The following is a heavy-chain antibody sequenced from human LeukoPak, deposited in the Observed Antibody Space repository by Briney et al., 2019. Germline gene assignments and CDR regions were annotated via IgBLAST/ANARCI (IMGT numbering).Heavy chain of an antibody. CDR2: ISGSGGST. D-gene: IGHD3-10*01. J-gene: IGHJ4*02. V-gene: IGHV3-23*01. Sequence: PGGSLRLSCAVSGFTFSSYWMTWVRQAPGKGLEWVSAISGSGGSTYYADSVKGRFTISRDNSKNTLYLQMNSLRAEDTAVYYCAKDYGPGFGKFNTPFDYWGQGTLVTVSS. CDR1: GFTFSSYW. CDR3: AKDYGPGFGKFNTPFDY.